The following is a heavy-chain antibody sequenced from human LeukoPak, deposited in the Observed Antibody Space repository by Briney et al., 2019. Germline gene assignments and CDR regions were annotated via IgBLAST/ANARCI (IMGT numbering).Heavy chain of an antibody. CDR3: AKNNGWFHLAQ. D-gene: IGHD6-19*01. Sequence: GGSLRLSCAVSGFNFRDHWMDWVRQAPGKGLEWVGHIKNDGSESYYVDSLKGRFSISRDNTNNTLYLQMNSLRVEDTAVYYCAKNNGWFHLAQWGQGTLVTVSS. V-gene: IGHV3-7*03. CDR1: GFNFRDHW. J-gene: IGHJ4*02. CDR2: IKNDGSES.